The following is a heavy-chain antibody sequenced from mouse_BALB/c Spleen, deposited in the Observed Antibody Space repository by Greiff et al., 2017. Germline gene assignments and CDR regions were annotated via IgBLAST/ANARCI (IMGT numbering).Heavy chain of an antibody. CDR3: ARQGGNYDYYAMDY. CDR1: GFSLTSYG. J-gene: IGHJ4*01. D-gene: IGHD2-1*01. CDR2: IWSDGST. Sequence: QVQLKESGPDLVAPSQSLSITCTVSGFSLTSYGVHWVRQPPGKGLEWLVVIWSDGSTTYNSALKSRLSISKDNSKSQVFLKMNSLQTDDTAMYYCARQGGNYDYYAMDYWGQGTSVTVSS. V-gene: IGHV2-6-2*01.